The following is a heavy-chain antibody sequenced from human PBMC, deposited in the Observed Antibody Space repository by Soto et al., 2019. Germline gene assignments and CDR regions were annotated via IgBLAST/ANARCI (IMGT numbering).Heavy chain of an antibody. CDR3: AKDRSCSSTSCYYYYYGMDV. Sequence: GVSLRLSGAAAGFTFSSYAMSWVRQAPGRGLEWVSAIRGSGGSTYYADSVKGRFTISRDNSKNTLYLQMNSQRAEDTAVYYCAKDRSCSSTSCYYYYYGMDVWGQGTTVTVSS. V-gene: IGHV3-23*01. CDR2: IRGSGGST. J-gene: IGHJ6*02. D-gene: IGHD2-2*01. CDR1: GFTFSSYA.